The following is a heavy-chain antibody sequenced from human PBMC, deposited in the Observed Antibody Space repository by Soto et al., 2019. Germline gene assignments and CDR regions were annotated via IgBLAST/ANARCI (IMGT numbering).Heavy chain of an antibody. CDR2: IYYSGST. Sequence: SETLSLTCAVSGGSISSSRYCWGWIRQPPGKGLEWIGSIYYSGSTYYNPSLKSRVTISVDTSKNQFSLRLSSVSAADTAVYYCARLLDWNYCFDYWGQGTLVTVSS. CDR1: GGSISSSRYC. CDR3: ARLLDWNYCFDY. J-gene: IGHJ4*02. V-gene: IGHV4-39*01. D-gene: IGHD1-7*01.